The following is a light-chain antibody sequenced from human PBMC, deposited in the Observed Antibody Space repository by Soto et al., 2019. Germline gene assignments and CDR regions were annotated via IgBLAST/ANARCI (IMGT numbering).Light chain of an antibody. CDR2: GAS. CDR1: QSVSSIY. Sequence: EIVWTQSPGTLSLSPGERATLSCRASQSVSSIYLAWYQQKPGQAPRLLIYGASSRATGIPDRFSGSGSGTDFTLTISRQEPEDFAVYYCHQYGDSTWTFCQGTKVEIK. J-gene: IGKJ1*01. V-gene: IGKV3-20*01. CDR3: HQYGDSTWT.